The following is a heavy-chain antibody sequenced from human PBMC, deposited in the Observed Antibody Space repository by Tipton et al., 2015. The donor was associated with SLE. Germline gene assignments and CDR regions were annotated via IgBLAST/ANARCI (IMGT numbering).Heavy chain of an antibody. CDR2: IIPIFGTA. J-gene: IGHJ3*02. CDR3: ARAERWLTKDNAFDT. Sequence: QSGAEVKQPGSSVKVSCKASGGTFSSYAISWVRQAPGQGLEWMGGIIPIFGTANYAQKFQGRVTVTADKSTSTAYMELRSLRSEDTAVYYCARAERWLTKDNAFDTWGQGTMDTVSS. V-gene: IGHV1-69*06. D-gene: IGHD5-24*01. CDR1: GGTFSSYA.